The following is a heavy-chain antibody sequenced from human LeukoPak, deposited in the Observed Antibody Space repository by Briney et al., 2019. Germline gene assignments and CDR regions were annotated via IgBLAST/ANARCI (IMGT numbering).Heavy chain of an antibody. J-gene: IGHJ4*02. CDR3: AKNSGWYRYDS. D-gene: IGHD6-13*01. CDR1: GFTFSDYW. V-gene: IGHV3-7*03. CDR2: IHPEGPEK. Sequence: GGSLRLSCAASGFTFSDYWMDWVRQAPGKGLEWVANIHPEGPEKYHADSVKGRFTISRDNVDNILYLQMNSLRVDDTAIYYCAKNSGWYRYDSWGQGTLVTVSS.